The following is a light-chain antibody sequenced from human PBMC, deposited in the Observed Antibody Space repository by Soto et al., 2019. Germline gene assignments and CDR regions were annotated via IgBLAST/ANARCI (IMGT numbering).Light chain of an antibody. CDR3: QQLNTCPVT. V-gene: IGKV1-9*01. Sequence: DIQLTQSPSFLSASVGDRVTITCRASQGLSSYFAWYQQKVGKAPKLLLYSTSALQSVFPSRFSGSGSGTDFTLTISSLQPEDVATYYSQQLNTCPVTFGGGTKVEIK. CDR2: STS. J-gene: IGKJ4*01. CDR1: QGLSSY.